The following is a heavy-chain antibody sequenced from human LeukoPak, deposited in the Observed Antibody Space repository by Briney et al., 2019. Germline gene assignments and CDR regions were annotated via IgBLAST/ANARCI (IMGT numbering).Heavy chain of an antibody. V-gene: IGHV3-30*18. CDR1: GFTFSSHG. J-gene: IGHJ4*02. CDR3: AKERASRDDY. Sequence: SGGSLRLSCAASGFTFSSHGMHWVRQAPGKGLEWVAVISYDGSNKYYADSVKGRFTISRDNSKNTLYLQMNSLRAEDTAVYYCAKERASRDDYWGQGTLVTVSS. CDR2: ISYDGSNK.